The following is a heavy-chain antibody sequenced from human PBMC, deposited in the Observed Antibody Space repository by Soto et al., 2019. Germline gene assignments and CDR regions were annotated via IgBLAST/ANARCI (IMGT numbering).Heavy chain of an antibody. CDR3: ARDGYYGSGYYYYYYGMDV. J-gene: IGHJ6*02. V-gene: IGHV3-7*01. Sequence: EVQLVESGGGLVQPGGSLRLSCAASGFTFSSYWMSWVHQAPGKGLEWVANIKQDGSEKYYVDSVKGRFTISRDNAKNSLYLQMNSLRAEDTAVYYCARDGYYGSGYYYYYYGMDVWGQGTTVTVSS. D-gene: IGHD3-10*01. CDR2: IKQDGSEK. CDR1: GFTFSSYW.